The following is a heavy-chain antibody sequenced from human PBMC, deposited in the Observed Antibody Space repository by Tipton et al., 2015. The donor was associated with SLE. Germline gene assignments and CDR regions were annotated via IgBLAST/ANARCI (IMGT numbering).Heavy chain of an antibody. CDR3: ARDDCRAAPCYGL. Sequence: SLRLSCAASGFTFSYYGMHWVRQAPGKGLAWVAAIQSDGSREYYGDSVKGRFTISRDNSRNTLSLQMDSLTVEDTAVYYCARDDCRAAPCYGLWGQGTLVTVSA. J-gene: IGHJ4*02. CDR2: IQSDGSRE. D-gene: IGHD2-15*01. V-gene: IGHV3-33*05. CDR1: GFTFSYYG.